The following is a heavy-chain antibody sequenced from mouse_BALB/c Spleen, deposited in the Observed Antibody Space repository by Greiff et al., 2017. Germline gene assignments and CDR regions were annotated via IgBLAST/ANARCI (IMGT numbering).Heavy chain of an antibody. CDR3: ARVSPYYAMDY. J-gene: IGHJ4*01. Sequence: EVHLVESGGGLVQPGGSRKLSCAASGFTFSSFGMHWVRQAPEKGLEWVAYISSGSSTIYYADTVKGRFTISRDNPKNTLFLQMTSLRSEDTAMYYCARVSPYYAMDYWGQGTSVTVSS. CDR2: ISSGSSTI. CDR1: GFTFSSFG. V-gene: IGHV5-17*02.